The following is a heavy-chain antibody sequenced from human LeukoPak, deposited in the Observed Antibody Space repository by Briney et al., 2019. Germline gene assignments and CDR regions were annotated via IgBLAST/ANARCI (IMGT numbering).Heavy chain of an antibody. J-gene: IGHJ4*02. CDR2: ISGSGGSA. CDR3: AKSDDSSGYYYGIVY. CDR1: GFTVSSNY. V-gene: IGHV3-23*01. D-gene: IGHD3-22*01. Sequence: GGSLRLSCAASGFTVSSNYMSWVRQAPGKGLEWVSGISGSGGSAYYADSVKGRFTISRDNSKNTLYLQMNSLRAEDTAVYYCAKSDDSSGYYYGIVYWGQGTLVTVSS.